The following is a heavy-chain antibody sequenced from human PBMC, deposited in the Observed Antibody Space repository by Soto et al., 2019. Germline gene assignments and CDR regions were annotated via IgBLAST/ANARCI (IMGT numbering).Heavy chain of an antibody. CDR3: ARGDRGGSGSPASYYYSGLDF. Sequence: DVQLLESGGHLVQPGGSLRLSCAASGFTFSSYAMSWVRQAPGKGLEWVSSVSAGGDMTYYSDSVKGRFTISRDISHNALFLPMNSLRNEDTALYYCARGDRGGSGSPASYYYSGLDFWGQWTTVTVS. J-gene: IGHJ6*02. CDR1: GFTFSSYA. D-gene: IGHD3-10*01. V-gene: IGHV3-23*01. CDR2: VSAGGDMT.